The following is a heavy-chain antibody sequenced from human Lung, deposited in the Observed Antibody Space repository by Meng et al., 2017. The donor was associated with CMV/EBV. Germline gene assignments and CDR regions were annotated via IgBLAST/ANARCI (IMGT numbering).Heavy chain of an antibody. CDR2: ISSSGSII. V-gene: IGHV3-48*03. Sequence: GESLKISCGASGFTFSSYEMNWVRQAPGKGLEWLSYISSSGSIIYYTDSVKGRFTISRDNAKNSLYLQMNSLRAEDTAVYYCARGAYYGSGILDYWGQGTLVTVSS. D-gene: IGHD3-10*01. CDR1: GFTFSSYE. CDR3: ARGAYYGSGILDY. J-gene: IGHJ4*02.